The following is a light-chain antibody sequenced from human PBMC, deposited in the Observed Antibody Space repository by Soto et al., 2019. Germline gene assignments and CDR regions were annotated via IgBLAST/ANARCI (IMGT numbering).Light chain of an antibody. J-gene: IGKJ1*01. CDR2: DAS. Sequence: EIQMTQSPSTLSASVGDRVTITCRASQSISSWLAWYQQKPGKAPHLLIYDASTLESGVPSRFSGSGSVTEFTLTITSLQPDDVATYDCQQFNFCPWTFGQGTKVEVK. V-gene: IGKV1-5*01. CDR3: QQFNFCPWT. CDR1: QSISSW.